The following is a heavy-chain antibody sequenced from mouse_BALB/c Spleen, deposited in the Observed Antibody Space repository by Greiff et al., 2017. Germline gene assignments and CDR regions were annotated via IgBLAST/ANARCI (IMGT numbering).Heavy chain of an antibody. Sequence: EVHLVESGPSLVKPSQTLSLTCSVTGDSITSGYWNWIRKFPGNKLEYMGYISYSGSTYYNPSLKSRISITRDTSKNQYYLQLNSVTTEDTATYYCARSEDPYGNHWYFDVWGAGTTVTVSS. CDR3: ARSEDPYGNHWYFDV. J-gene: IGHJ1*01. CDR2: ISYSGST. V-gene: IGHV3-8*02. D-gene: IGHD2-1*01. CDR1: GDSITSGY.